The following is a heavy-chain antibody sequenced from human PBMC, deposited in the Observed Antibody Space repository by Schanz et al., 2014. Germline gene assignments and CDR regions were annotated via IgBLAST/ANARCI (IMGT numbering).Heavy chain of an antibody. CDR1: GFTFSDYY. CDR3: ARIGGSVFDY. Sequence: QVQLVESGGGLVKPGGSLRLSCAASGFTFSDYYINWIRQAPGRGLEWVSYIGNGGVTIYYADSVKGRFTISRDNSKNSLYLHMNSPRAEDTAVYYCARIGGSVFDYWAQGTLVTVSS. D-gene: IGHD3-10*01. V-gene: IGHV3-11*01. CDR2: IGNGGVTI. J-gene: IGHJ4*02.